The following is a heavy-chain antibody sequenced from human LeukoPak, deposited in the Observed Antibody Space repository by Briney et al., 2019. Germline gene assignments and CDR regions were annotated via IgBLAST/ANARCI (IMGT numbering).Heavy chain of an antibody. CDR2: INPNSGGT. V-gene: IGHV1-2*02. CDR3: ARHYGYGDYTAEYYFDY. J-gene: IGHJ4*02. D-gene: IGHD4-17*01. Sequence: GASVKVSCKASGYTFTGYYMHWVRQAPGQGLEWMGWINPNSGGTNYAQKFQGRVTMTRDTSISTAYLQWSSLKASDTAMYYCARHYGYGDYTAEYYFDYWGQGTLVTVSS. CDR1: GYTFTGYY.